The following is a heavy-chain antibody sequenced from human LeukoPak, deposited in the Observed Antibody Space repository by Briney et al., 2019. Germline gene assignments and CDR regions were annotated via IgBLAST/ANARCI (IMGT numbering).Heavy chain of an antibody. J-gene: IGHJ3*02. D-gene: IGHD4-17*01. CDR1: GYTFTSYD. CDR3: ARDRRGYGDYVQGTFDI. Sequence: ASVKVSCKASGYTFTSYDINWVRQATGQGLEWMGWMNPNSGNTGYAQKFQGRVTMTRNTSISTAYMELSSLRSEDTAVYYCARDRRGYGDYVQGTFDIWGQGTMVTVSS. CDR2: MNPNSGNT. V-gene: IGHV1-8*01.